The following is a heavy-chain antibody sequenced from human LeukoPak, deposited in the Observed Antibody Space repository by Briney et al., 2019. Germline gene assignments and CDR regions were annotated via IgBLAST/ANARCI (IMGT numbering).Heavy chain of an antibody. Sequence: PGGSLRLSCVASGFTFSSYSMNWVRQAPGKGLEWVSSISSSSSYIYYADSVKGRFTISRDNAKNSLYLQMNSLKGEDTAGYYWARDDPPAAIAAAGSDYWGQGTLVTVSS. V-gene: IGHV3-21*01. D-gene: IGHD6-13*01. CDR2: ISSSSSYI. CDR3: ARDDPPAAIAAAGSDY. CDR1: GFTFSSYS. J-gene: IGHJ4*02.